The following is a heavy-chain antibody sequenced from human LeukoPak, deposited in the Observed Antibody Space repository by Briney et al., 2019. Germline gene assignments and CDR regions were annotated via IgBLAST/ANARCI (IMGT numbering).Heavy chain of an antibody. V-gene: IGHV3-23*01. CDR2: ISGTGGST. CDR1: GFTFASYG. J-gene: IGHJ6*03. D-gene: IGHD1-26*01. CDR3: AKGRGWEASYYYYYMDV. Sequence: GGTLRLSCAASGFTFASYGMTWVRQAPGKGLEWVAAISGTGGSTYYADSVKGRFTISRDNSKNTLYLQMNSLRAEDTAVYYCAKGRGWEASYYYYYMDVWGKGTTVTISS.